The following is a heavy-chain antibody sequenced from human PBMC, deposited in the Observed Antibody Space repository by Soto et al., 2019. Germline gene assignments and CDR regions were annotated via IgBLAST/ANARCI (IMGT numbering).Heavy chain of an antibody. D-gene: IGHD3-10*01. V-gene: IGHV1-69*01. Sequence: QVQLVQSGAEVKKPGSSVKVSCKTSGVSFNNNGIGWVRQAPGHGLEWMGGVSPPFRTSNYARKFQGRISITADASTGTVNMELRRLTSEDTAQYYCARVLYYGSGSYSPYGMDVWGQGTTVTVSS. CDR1: GVSFNNNG. CDR3: ARVLYYGSGSYSPYGMDV. CDR2: VSPPFRTS. J-gene: IGHJ6*02.